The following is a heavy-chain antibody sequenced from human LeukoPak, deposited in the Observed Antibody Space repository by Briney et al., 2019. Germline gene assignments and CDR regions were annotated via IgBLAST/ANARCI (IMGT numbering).Heavy chain of an antibody. CDR1: GFTFSSYA. V-gene: IGHV3-23*01. J-gene: IGHJ4*02. Sequence: GGSLRLSCAASGFTFSSYAMSWVRQAPGKGLEWVSAISGSGGSTYYADSVKGRFTTSRDNSKNTLYLQMNSLRAEDTAVYYCAKDGLNYYGSGSYYIDYWGQGTLVTVSS. CDR2: ISGSGGST. D-gene: IGHD3-10*01. CDR3: AKDGLNYYGSGSYYIDY.